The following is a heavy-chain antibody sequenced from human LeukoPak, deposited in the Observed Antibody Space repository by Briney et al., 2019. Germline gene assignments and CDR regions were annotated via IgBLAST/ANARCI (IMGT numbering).Heavy chain of an antibody. J-gene: IGHJ4*02. Sequence: GASVKVSCKASGYTFTGYYMHWVRQAPGQGLEWMGWINTNSGGTNYAQKFQGRVTMTRDTSISTAYMELSRLRSDDTAVYYCARKERGDTYYYDSSGDADHWGQGTLVTVSS. CDR2: INTNSGGT. V-gene: IGHV1-2*02. CDR3: ARKERGDTYYYDSSGDADH. CDR1: GYTFTGYY. D-gene: IGHD3-22*01.